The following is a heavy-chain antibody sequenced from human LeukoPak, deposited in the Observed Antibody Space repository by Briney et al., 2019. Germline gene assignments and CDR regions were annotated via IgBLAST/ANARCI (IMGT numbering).Heavy chain of an antibody. Sequence: PSETLSLTCTVSGDSISSGNYYWGWIRQPPGKGLEWIGNIYYSGGTYYNPSLKSRVTMSADTSKNHFSLKLRSVTAADTAVYYCARVNTLIVGFYFDYWGQGTLVTVSS. J-gene: IGHJ4*02. V-gene: IGHV4-39*07. CDR1: GDSISSGNYY. CDR2: IYYSGGT. D-gene: IGHD3-22*01. CDR3: ARVNTLIVGFYFDY.